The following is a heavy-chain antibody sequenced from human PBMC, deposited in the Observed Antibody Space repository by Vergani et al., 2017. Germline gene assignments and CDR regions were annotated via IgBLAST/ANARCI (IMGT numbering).Heavy chain of an antibody. CDR3: ARSGYCSGGSCYPGPWFDP. J-gene: IGHJ5*02. CDR1: GFTFSSYD. CDR2: IGTAGDT. D-gene: IGHD2-15*01. V-gene: IGHV3-13*01. Sequence: EVQLVESGGGLVQPGGSLRLSCAASGFTFSSYDMHWVRQATGKGLEWVSAIGTAGDTYYQGSVKGRFTISRENAKNSLYLQMNSLRAGDTAVYYCARSGYCSGGSCYPGPWFDPWGQGTLVTVSS.